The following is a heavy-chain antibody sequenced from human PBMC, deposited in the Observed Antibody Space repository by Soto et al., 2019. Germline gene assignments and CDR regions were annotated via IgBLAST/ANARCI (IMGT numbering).Heavy chain of an antibody. J-gene: IGHJ3*02. D-gene: IGHD3-16*02. V-gene: IGHV3-30-3*01. CDR2: ISYDASNI. Sequence: QVQLVESGGGVVQPGRSLRLSCAASGFTFSSYTMHWVRQAPGKGLEWVAVISYDASNIYYADSVKGRFTMSRDNSKNTLYLQMNSLRAEDKAVYYCARDPRNYDYVWGSYRHRVNDAFDIWGQGTMVTVSS. CDR3: ARDPRNYDYVWGSYRHRVNDAFDI. CDR1: GFTFSSYT.